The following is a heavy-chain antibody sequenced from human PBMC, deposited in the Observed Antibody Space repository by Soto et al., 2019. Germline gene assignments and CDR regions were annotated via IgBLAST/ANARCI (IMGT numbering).Heavy chain of an antibody. Sequence: GGSLRLSCAASGFTVSSNYMSWVRQAPGKGLEWVSVIYSGGSTYYADSVKGRFTISRDNSKNTLYLQMNSLRAEDTAVYYCAREERITIFGVVTGWFDPWGQGTLVTVSS. CDR2: IYSGGST. J-gene: IGHJ5*02. CDR1: GFTVSSNY. D-gene: IGHD3-3*01. CDR3: AREERITIFGVVTGWFDP. V-gene: IGHV3-66*01.